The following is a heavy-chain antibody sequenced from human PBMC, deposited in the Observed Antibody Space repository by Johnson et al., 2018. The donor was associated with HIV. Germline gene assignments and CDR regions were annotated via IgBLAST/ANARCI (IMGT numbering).Heavy chain of an antibody. CDR2: ISYDGTYE. J-gene: IGHJ3*01. D-gene: IGHD6-13*01. V-gene: IGHV3-30*04. Sequence: QVQLVESGGGLVQPGGSLRLSCAASGFTFSSYAMHWVRQAPGKGLEWVAVISYDGTYEFYADSVKGRFTISRDNSKSTLYLQMSSLRVEDTAVYYCARDGESQQLPLGDAFDVWGQGTMVTVSS. CDR3: ARDGESQQLPLGDAFDV. CDR1: GFTFSSYA.